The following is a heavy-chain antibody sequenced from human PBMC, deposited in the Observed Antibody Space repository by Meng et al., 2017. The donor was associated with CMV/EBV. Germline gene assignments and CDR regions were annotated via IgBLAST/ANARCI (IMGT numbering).Heavy chain of an antibody. V-gene: IGHV3-23*01. CDR1: GFTLSSYA. CDR3: AKVTHPAPTYYLDY. J-gene: IGHJ4*02. CDR2: ISSSDGAT. D-gene: IGHD3-16*01. Sequence: ASGFTLSSYAIVWVRPAPGQGLEWVSVISSSDGATYYADSVNGRFTISRDNSKNTLYVQMNSLRAEDTAVYYYAKVTHPAPTYYLDYWGQGTLVTVSS.